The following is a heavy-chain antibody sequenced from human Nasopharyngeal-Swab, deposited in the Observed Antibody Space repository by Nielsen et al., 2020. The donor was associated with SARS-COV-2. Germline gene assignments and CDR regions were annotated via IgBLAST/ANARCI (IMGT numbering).Heavy chain of an antibody. CDR2: IIPIFGTA. Sequence: AVKVSCKASGCTFSSYAISWVRQAPGQGLEWMGGIIPIFGTANYAQKFQGRVTITADESTSTAYMELSSLRSEDTAVYYCARRPYSSSSGDYYYGMDVWGQGTTVTVSS. J-gene: IGHJ6*02. CDR3: ARRPYSSSSGDYYYGMDV. V-gene: IGHV1-69*13. CDR1: GCTFSSYA. D-gene: IGHD6-6*01.